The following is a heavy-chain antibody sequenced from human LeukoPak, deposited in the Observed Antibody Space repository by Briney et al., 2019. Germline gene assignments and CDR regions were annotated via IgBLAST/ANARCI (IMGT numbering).Heavy chain of an antibody. V-gene: IGHV4-59*08. CDR1: GGSISSYY. D-gene: IGHD6-13*01. CDR2: IYYSGSA. CDR3: ARHPPRYSSSPDAFDI. Sequence: SETLSLTCTVSGGSISSYYWSWIRQPPGKGLEWIGYIYYSGSANYNPSLKSRVTISVDTSKNQFSLKLSSVTAADTAVYYCARHPPRYSSSPDAFDIWGQGTMVTVSS. J-gene: IGHJ3*02.